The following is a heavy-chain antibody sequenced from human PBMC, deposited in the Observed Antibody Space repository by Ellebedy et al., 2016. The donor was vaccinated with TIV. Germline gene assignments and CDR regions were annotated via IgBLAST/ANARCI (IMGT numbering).Heavy chain of an antibody. D-gene: IGHD1-1*01. CDR1: GFTFSSCV. V-gene: IGHV3-30*04. Sequence: GGSLRLXXAASGFTFSSCVMHWVRQAPGKGLEWLAFISFDGRSEDYADSVKGRFTISRDNSKNILYLQMNSLGIDDTAVYFCARDRTSKQLDYWGQGTLVTVSA. J-gene: IGHJ4*02. CDR3: ARDRTSKQLDY. CDR2: ISFDGRSE.